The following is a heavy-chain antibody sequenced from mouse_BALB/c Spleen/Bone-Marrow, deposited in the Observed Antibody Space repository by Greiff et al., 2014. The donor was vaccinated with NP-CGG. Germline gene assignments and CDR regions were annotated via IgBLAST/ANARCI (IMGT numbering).Heavy chain of an antibody. Sequence: QVQLQQSGAELVKPGAPVKLSCKASGYTFTGYWMNWVKQRPGRGLEWIGRIDPSDSETHYNQKFKDKATLTVGKSSSTAYIQLSSLTSEDSAVYYCARDHFYSGNYEFAYWGQGTLVTVSA. V-gene: IGHV1-69*02. J-gene: IGHJ3*01. D-gene: IGHD2-1*01. CDR2: IDPSDSET. CDR3: ARDHFYSGNYEFAY. CDR1: GYTFTGYW.